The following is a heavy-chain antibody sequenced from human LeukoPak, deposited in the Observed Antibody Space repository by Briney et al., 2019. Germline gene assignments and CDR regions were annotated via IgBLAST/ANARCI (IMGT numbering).Heavy chain of an antibody. D-gene: IGHD3-10*01. J-gene: IGHJ6*02. CDR2: IIPIFGTA. CDR1: GGTFSSYA. Sequence: ASVKVSCKASGGTFSSYAISWVRQAPGQGLDWMGGIIPIFGTANYAQKFQGRVTITADESTSTAYMELSSLRSEDTAVCYCARVPSMVRGVMADYYYYGMDVWGQGTTVTVSS. CDR3: ARVPSMVRGVMADYYYYGMDV. V-gene: IGHV1-69*01.